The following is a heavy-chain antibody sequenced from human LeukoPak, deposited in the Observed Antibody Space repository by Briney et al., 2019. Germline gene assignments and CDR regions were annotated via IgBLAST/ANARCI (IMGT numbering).Heavy chain of an antibody. J-gene: IGHJ4*02. V-gene: IGHV4-4*02. CDR3: ARVTPPELTYYFDY. Sequence: PSGTLSLTCAVSGGSISSSNWWSWVRQPPGKGLEWIGEIYHSGSTNYNPSLKGRITISVDKSKNQFSLKLSSVTAADTAVYYCARVTPPELTYYFDYWGQGTLVTVSS. CDR2: IYHSGST. CDR1: GGSISSSNW. D-gene: IGHD2-21*02.